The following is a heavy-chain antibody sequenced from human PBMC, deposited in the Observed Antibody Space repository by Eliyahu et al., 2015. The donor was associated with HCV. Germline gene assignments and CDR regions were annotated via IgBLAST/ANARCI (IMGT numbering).Heavy chain of an antibody. CDR2: ISSSSDVI. CDR1: GFPFSTHN. Sequence: EVQLVESGGGLVQPGGSLRLXCAASGFPFSTHNMNWVRQAPGKGLGWVSYISSSSDVIYYADSVKGRFTISRDNAKNSLYLQMNSLRDEDTAVYYCARVPISTSGTNFDFWGQGTLVTVSS. D-gene: IGHD6-13*01. J-gene: IGHJ4*02. CDR3: ARVPISTSGTNFDF. V-gene: IGHV3-48*02.